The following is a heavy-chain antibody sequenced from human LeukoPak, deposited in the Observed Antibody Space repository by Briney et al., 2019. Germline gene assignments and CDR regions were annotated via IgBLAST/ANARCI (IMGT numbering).Heavy chain of an antibody. J-gene: IGHJ4*02. V-gene: IGHV4-39*01. CDR2: IYYSGGT. Sequence: PSETLSLTCTVSGGSITTNTYYWGWIRQPPGKGLEWIGIIYYSGGTYYNSSLENRVTISVDTSKNQFTLRLTSVTAADTALYYCVRRPVNWGYFDHWGQGTLVTVSS. D-gene: IGHD7-27*01. CDR3: VRRPVNWGYFDH. CDR1: GGSITTNTYY.